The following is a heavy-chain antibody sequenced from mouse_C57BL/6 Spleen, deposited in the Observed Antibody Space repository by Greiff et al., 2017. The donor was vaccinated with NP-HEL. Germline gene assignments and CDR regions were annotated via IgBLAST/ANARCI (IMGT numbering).Heavy chain of an antibody. J-gene: IGHJ4*01. CDR1: GYTFTSYW. CDR2: IYPSDSET. Sequence: QVQLQQPGAELVRPGSSVKLSCKASGYTFTSYWMDWVKQRPGQGLEWIGNIYPSDSETHYNQQFKDKATLTVDKSSSTAYMQLSSLTSEDSAVYDGARRDDDDVGARAMDYWGQGTSVTVSS. V-gene: IGHV1-61*01. CDR3: ARRDDDDVGARAMDY. D-gene: IGHD2-4*01.